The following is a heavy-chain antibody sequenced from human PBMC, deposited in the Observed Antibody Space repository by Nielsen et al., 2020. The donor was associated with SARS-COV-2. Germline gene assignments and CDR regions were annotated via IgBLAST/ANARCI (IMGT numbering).Heavy chain of an antibody. CDR1: GGSITNRGSY. CDR2: IFYTGTT. J-gene: IGHJ6*03. Sequence: SETLSLTCTVSGGSITNRGSYWGWIRQPPGKGLEWIGSIFYTGTTYFNPALKSRVSISVDTSKNQFSLRLSSVSAADTAAYHCARSPYVVVPGATSYYFYYMDVWGKGTTVTVSS. CDR3: ARSPYVVVPGATSYYFYYMDV. V-gene: IGHV4-39*01. D-gene: IGHD2-2*01.